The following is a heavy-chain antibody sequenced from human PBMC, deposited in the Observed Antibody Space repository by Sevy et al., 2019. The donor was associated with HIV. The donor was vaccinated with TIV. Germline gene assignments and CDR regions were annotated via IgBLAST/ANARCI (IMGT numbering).Heavy chain of an antibody. CDR1: GFNFSNFV. CDR3: GKKMGGGSGMAFLVDY. D-gene: IGHD5-18*01. V-gene: IGHV3-23*01. CDR2: ISGTGDYK. Sequence: GGSLRLSCAASGFNFSNFVMGWVRQAPGKGLDWISVISGTGDYKYYADSVKGRFTISRDKSKNTLFLQMNSLRVEDTAIFYCGKKMGGGSGMAFLVDYWGQGTLVTVSS. J-gene: IGHJ4*02.